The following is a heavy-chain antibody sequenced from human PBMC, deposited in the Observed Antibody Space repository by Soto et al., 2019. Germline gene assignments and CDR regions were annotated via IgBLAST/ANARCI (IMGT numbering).Heavy chain of an antibody. V-gene: IGHV3-23*01. D-gene: IGHD6-6*01. CDR2: MSGNGGHT. Sequence: GGSLRLSCAASGFTFSSYAMSWVRQAPGKGLEWVSTMSGNGGHTYYADSLKGRFTISRDNSKNTLYLQMNSLRAEDTAVYYCAKDLREHWLVRNNWFDPWGQGTLVTVSS. J-gene: IGHJ5*02. CDR1: GFTFSSYA. CDR3: AKDLREHWLVRNNWFDP.